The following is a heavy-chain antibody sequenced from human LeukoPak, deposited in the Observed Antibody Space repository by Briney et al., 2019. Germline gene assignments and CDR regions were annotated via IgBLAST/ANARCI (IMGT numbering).Heavy chain of an antibody. CDR3: ARDYGGNSLDY. CDR2: INSDGSST. V-gene: IGHV3-74*01. CDR1: GFTFSRYW. Sequence: GGSLRLSCAPSGFTFSRYWMLWVRHAPGKGLVWVSRINSDGSSTSYADSVKGRFTISRDNAKNTLYLQMNSLRAEDTAVYYCARDYGGNSLDYWGQGTLVTVSS. J-gene: IGHJ4*02. D-gene: IGHD4-23*01.